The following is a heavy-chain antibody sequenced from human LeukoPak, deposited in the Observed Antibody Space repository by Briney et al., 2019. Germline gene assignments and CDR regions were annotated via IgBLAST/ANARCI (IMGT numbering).Heavy chain of an antibody. D-gene: IGHD6-13*01. V-gene: IGHV3-23*01. CDR2: ISGSGGST. CDR1: GFTFSSYA. CDR3: AKRAGIAAAAPGVFDY. Sequence: PGRSLRLSCTTSGFTFSSYAIHWVRQAPGKGLEWVSAISGSGGSTYYADSVKGRFTISRDNSKNTLYLQMNSLRAEDTAVYYCAKRAGIAAAAPGVFDYWGQGTLVTVSS. J-gene: IGHJ4*02.